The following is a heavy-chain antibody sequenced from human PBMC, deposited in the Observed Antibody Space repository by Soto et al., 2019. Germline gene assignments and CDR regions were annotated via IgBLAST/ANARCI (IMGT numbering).Heavy chain of an antibody. V-gene: IGHV3-30*03. CDR1: GFPFTTYG. D-gene: IGHD3-10*01. CDR2: ISYDGSNK. J-gene: IGHJ4*02. CDR3: VGGQYYFDY. Sequence: QVQLVESGGGVVQPGRSLRLSCAASGFPFTTYGMHWVREGPGKGLEWVAVISYDGSNKYYADSVKGRFTISRANSKNPLYLQMNSLRPEDTALYYCVGGQYYFDYRGQGTLVTVSS.